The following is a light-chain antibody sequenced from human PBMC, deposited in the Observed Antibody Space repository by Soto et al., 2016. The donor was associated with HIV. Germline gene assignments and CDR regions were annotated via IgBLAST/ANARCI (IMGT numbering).Light chain of an antibody. J-gene: IGLJ2*01. CDR2: QDS. V-gene: IGLV3-1*01. Sequence: SFELTQPSSVSVSPGQTASITCSGDKLGDKYVCWYQQKPGQSPVLVIYQDSKRPSGIPERFSGSNSGNTATLTISGTQAMDEADYYCQAWDSSSTVVFGGGTKLTVL. CDR1: KLGDKY. CDR3: QAWDSSSTVV.